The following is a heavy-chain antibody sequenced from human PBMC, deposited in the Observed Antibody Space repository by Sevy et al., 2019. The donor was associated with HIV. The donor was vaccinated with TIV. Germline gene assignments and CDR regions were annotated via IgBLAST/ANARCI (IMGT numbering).Heavy chain of an antibody. V-gene: IGHV4-4*07. CDR3: ALIENNNV. CDR2: FYSSGGT. J-gene: IGHJ4*02. CDR1: GGSISSQY. D-gene: IGHD1-1*01. Sequence: SETLSLTCTVSGGSISSQYWSWVRQPVGKGLEWIGHFYSSGGTDYNPSLKSRVTMSVDTSENSFFLKMASVTAADRAIYYCALIENNNVWGQGILVTVSS.